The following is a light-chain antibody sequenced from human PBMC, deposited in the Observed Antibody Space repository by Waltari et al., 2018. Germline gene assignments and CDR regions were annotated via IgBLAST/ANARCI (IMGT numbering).Light chain of an antibody. V-gene: IGLV2-23*02. Sequence: QSALTQPASVSGSPGQSLTISCTGTSSAVGFYNLVSWYQQHPGKAPELVVYEVIRRPSGVSNRFSGSKSGNTASLTISGLQAEDEADYYCCSYAGRNIWVFGGGTKLTVL. CDR1: SSAVGFYNL. J-gene: IGLJ3*02. CDR2: EVI. CDR3: CSYAGRNIWV.